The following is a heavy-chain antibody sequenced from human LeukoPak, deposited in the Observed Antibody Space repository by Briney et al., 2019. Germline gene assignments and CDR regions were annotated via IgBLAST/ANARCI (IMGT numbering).Heavy chain of an antibody. CDR2: INHSGST. V-gene: IGHV4-34*01. CDR3: ARRIAARTNFQH. Sequence: SETLSLTCAVYGGSFSGYYWSWIRQPPGKGLEWIGEINHSGSTNYNPSLKSRVTISVDTSKNQFSLKLSSVTAADTAVYYCARRIAARTNFQHWGQGTLVTVSS. D-gene: IGHD6-6*01. J-gene: IGHJ1*01. CDR1: GGSFSGYY.